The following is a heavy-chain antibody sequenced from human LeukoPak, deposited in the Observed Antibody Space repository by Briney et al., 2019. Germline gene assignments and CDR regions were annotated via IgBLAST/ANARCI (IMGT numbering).Heavy chain of an antibody. V-gene: IGHV4-59*01. CDR1: GGSISSYY. CDR2: IYYSGST. D-gene: IGHD2-2*01. CDR3: ASGGYCSSASCYGVYYYYYMDV. J-gene: IGHJ6*03. Sequence: SEILSLTCTVSGGSISSYYWSWIRQPPGKGLEWIGYIYYSGSTNYNPSLRSRVTISIDTSKNQFSLKLSSVTAADTALYYCASGGYCSSASCYGVYYYYYMDVWGKGTTVTVSS.